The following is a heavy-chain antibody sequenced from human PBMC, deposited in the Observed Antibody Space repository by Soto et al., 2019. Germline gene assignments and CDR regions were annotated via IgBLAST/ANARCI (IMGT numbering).Heavy chain of an antibody. D-gene: IGHD3-3*01. V-gene: IGHV2-5*05. J-gene: IGHJ4*02. CDR1: GFSLTTSGVG. CDR3: AHRVLRAVFGLVTTTAIYFDF. Sequence: QITLNESGPTVVKPTETLTLTCTFSGFSLTTSGVGVGWVRQSPGKAPEWLAFIYWDDDKRYGTSLKSRLTITKDTSKSQVVLTMANVDPADTATYYCAHRVLRAVFGLVTTTAIYFDFWGQGTPVVVSS. CDR2: IYWDDDK.